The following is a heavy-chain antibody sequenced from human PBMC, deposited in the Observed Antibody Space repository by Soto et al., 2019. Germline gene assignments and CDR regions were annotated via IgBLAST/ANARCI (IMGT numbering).Heavy chain of an antibody. CDR2: MNPNSGNT. CDR3: ARERSGGSDDAFDI. Sequence: ASVKVSCKASGYTFASYDIKWVRQATGQGLEWMGWMNPNSGNTGYAQKFQGRVTMTRNTSISTAYMELSSLRSEDTAVYYCARERSGGSDDAFDIWGQGTMVTVSS. D-gene: IGHD2-15*01. V-gene: IGHV1-8*01. J-gene: IGHJ3*02. CDR1: GYTFASYD.